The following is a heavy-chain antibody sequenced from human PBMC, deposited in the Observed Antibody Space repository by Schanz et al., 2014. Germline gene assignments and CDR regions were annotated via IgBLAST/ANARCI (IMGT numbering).Heavy chain of an antibody. J-gene: IGHJ4*02. CDR3: ARAHGNNWYGKGLDY. D-gene: IGHD1-1*01. V-gene: IGHV3-21*01. CDR1: GFTFSTYA. Sequence: EVQLVESGGGLVQPGGSLRLSCAASGFTFSTYAMSWVRQAPGKGLEWVSSISSSGSYIHYADSVKGRFTISRDNAKNTLYLQMNSLRADDTAVYFCARAHGNNWYGKGLDYWGQGTLVTVSS. CDR2: ISSSGSYI.